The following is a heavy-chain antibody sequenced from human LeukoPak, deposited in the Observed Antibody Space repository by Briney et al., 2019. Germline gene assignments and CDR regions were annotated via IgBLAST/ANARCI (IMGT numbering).Heavy chain of an antibody. V-gene: IGHV4-59*12. CDR1: GGSISSYY. Sequence: SETLSLTCTVSGGSISSYYWSWIRQPPGKGLEWIGYIYYSGSTYYNPSLKSRVTISVDTSKNQFSLKLSSVTAADTAVYYCARGPDYDFWSGYYSRNWFDPWGQGTLVTVSS. J-gene: IGHJ5*02. D-gene: IGHD3-3*01. CDR2: IYYSGST. CDR3: ARGPDYDFWSGYYSRNWFDP.